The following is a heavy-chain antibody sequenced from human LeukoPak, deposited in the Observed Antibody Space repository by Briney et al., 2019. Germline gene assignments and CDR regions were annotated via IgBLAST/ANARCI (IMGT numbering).Heavy chain of an antibody. CDR3: ARARDDYVWGRPNWFDP. Sequence: PGGSLRLSCAASGLTVSSNYMTWIRQPPGKGLEWIGCIYYSGSTNYNPSLKSRVTISVDTSKNQFSLKLSSVTAADTAVYYCARARDDYVWGRPNWFDPWGQGTLVTVSS. V-gene: IGHV4-59*02. J-gene: IGHJ5*02. D-gene: IGHD3-16*01. CDR1: GLTVSSNY. CDR2: IYYSGST.